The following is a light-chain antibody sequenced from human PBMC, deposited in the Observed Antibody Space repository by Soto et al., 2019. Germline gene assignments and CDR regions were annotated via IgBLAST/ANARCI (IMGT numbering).Light chain of an antibody. CDR2: AAS. J-gene: IGKJ1*01. CDR1: QSISSY. V-gene: IGKV1-39*01. Sequence: DTQMTQSPSSLPASVGDRVTITCRASQSISSYLNWYQQKPGKAPKLLIYAASSLQSGVPSRFSGSGSGTDFTLTISSLQPEDFATYYCQQSYSTPRTFGQGTKV. CDR3: QQSYSTPRT.